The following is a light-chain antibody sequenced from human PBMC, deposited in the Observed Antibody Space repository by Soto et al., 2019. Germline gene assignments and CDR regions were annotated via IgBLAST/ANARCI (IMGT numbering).Light chain of an antibody. CDR2: DVT. CDR3: PSYAGSYAWI. Sequence: QSVLTQPRSVSGTPGQSVTVSCTGTSRDVAVYSYVSWFQQHPGKAPQLLIYDVTKRPSGVPDRFSGSMSGNTVALTISGLQAEDGAEYFCPSYAGSYAWIFGSGTQLTVL. J-gene: IGLJ7*01. V-gene: IGLV2-11*01. CDR1: SRDVAVYSY.